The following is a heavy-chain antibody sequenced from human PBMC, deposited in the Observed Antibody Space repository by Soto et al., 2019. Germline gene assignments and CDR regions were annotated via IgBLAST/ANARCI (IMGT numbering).Heavy chain of an antibody. J-gene: IGHJ4*02. CDR1: GDSITKSLYY. CDR3: ARVPYYGSGGDGPYFFDY. V-gene: IGHV4-39*01. Sequence: LQLQESGPGLVKPSDTLSLTCTVSGDSITKSLYYWAWVRQTPGKGLEWIASIYYAGNAYYNPSLQSRVTLSVDASKNQFSLELQSVTAADSAVYYCARVPYYGSGGDGPYFFDYWGQGTLVTVSS. CDR2: IYYAGNA. D-gene: IGHD2-15*01.